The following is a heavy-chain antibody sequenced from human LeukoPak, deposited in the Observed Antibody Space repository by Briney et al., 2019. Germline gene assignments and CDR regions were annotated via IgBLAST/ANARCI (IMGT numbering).Heavy chain of an antibody. D-gene: IGHD2-21*02. CDR3: AGPGGDRSFDF. CDR2: ISSDGNNK. Sequence: GGSLRLSCEASGFTFSSNNIHWVRQAPGKGLEWVAAISSDGNNKWYAVAVKGRFTISRDNSKNTVYLQMNSLRVEDTALYYCAGPGGDRSFDFWGQGSLVTVSS. V-gene: IGHV3-30-3*01. J-gene: IGHJ5*01. CDR1: GFTFSSNN.